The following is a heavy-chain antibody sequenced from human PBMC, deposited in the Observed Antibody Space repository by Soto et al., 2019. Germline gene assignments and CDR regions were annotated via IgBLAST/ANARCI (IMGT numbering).Heavy chain of an antibody. D-gene: IGHD6-6*01. V-gene: IGHV1-69*01. CDR3: ARLTEYSSSSRGY. CDR1: GYTFTGYY. Sequence: QVQLVQSGAEVKKPGASVKVSCKASGYTFTGYYMHWVRQAPGQGLEWMGGIIPIFGTANYAQKFQGRVTITADESTSTAYMELSSLRSEDTAVYYCARLTEYSSSSRGYWGQGTLVTVSS. J-gene: IGHJ4*02. CDR2: IIPIFGTA.